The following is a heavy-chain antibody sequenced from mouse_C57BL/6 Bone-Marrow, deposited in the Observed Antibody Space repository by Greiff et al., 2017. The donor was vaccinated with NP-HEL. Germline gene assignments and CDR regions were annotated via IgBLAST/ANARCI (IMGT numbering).Heavy chain of an antibody. J-gene: IGHJ4*01. D-gene: IGHD1-1*01. CDR3: ARYGSSSYYYAMDY. CDR1: GFSLSTSGMG. CDR2: IYWDDDK. V-gene: IGHV8-12*01. Sequence: QVTLKESGPGILQSSQTLSLPCSFSGFSLSTSGMGVSWIRQPSGKGLEWLAHIYWDDDKRYNPSLKSRLTISKDTSRNQVFLKITSVDTADTATYYCARYGSSSYYYAMDYWGQGTSVTVSS.